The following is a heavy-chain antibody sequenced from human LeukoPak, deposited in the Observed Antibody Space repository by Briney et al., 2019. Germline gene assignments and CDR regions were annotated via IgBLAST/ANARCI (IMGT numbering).Heavy chain of an antibody. Sequence: SVKVSCKASGGTFSSYAISWVRQAPGQGLEWMGGIILIFGTANYAQKFQGRVTITADESTSTAYMELSSLRSEDTAVYYCARSSYYYGSGDGKFDYWGQGTLVTVSS. J-gene: IGHJ4*02. D-gene: IGHD3-10*01. CDR3: ARSSYYYGSGDGKFDY. V-gene: IGHV1-69*13. CDR2: IILIFGTA. CDR1: GGTFSSYA.